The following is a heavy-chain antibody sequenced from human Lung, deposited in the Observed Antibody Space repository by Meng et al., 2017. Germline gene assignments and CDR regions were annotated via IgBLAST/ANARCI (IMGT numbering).Heavy chain of an antibody. Sequence: VELAQWGASLSKPSETLSLTCGVSGGSFSDSYWSWIRQPPGKGLEWIGEINHWGSTNYNPSLESRATISVDTSQNNLSLKLSSVTAADSAMYYCARGPTTMALDFDYWGQGTLVTVSS. V-gene: IGHV4-34*02. J-gene: IGHJ4*02. CDR3: ARGPTTMALDFDY. D-gene: IGHD4-11*01. CDR1: GGSFSDSY. CDR2: INHWGST.